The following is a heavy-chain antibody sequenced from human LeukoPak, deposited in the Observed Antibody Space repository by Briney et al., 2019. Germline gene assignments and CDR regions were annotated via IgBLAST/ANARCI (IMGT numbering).Heavy chain of an antibody. CDR1: GFTFSSYE. V-gene: IGHV3-48*03. D-gene: IGHD3-10*01. J-gene: IGHJ4*02. CDR2: ISSSGSTI. CDR3: AKNQYYGSGSWYY. Sequence: GGSLRLSCAASGFTFSSYEMNWVRQAPGKGLEWVSYISSSGSTIYYADSVKGRFTISRDNSKSTLYLQMNSLRAEDTAVYYCAKNQYYGSGSWYYWGQGTLVTVSS.